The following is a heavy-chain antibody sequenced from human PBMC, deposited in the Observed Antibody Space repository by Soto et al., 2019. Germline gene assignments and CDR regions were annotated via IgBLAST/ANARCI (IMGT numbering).Heavy chain of an antibody. CDR3: ARGGGAHYRFDP. CDR1: GYTFTSTY. D-gene: IGHD1-26*01. J-gene: IGHJ5*02. Sequence: QVQLVQSGAELRKPGASVKVSCKAYGYTFTSTYLTWVRQAPGRGLEWVGWISPDTGNTNYAKKFQVRVTLTTDTSTNTVYMELRSLSPYDTAVYYCARGGGAHYRFDPWGQGNLVTVSS. V-gene: IGHV1-18*01. CDR2: ISPDTGNT.